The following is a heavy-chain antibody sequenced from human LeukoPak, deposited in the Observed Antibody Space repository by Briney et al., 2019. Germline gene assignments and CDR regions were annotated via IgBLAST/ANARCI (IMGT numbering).Heavy chain of an antibody. CDR2: IYYSGST. CDR1: GGSISSGDYY. J-gene: IGHJ5*02. CDR3: ARKHGDYVPWFDP. D-gene: IGHD4-17*01. Sequence: PSETLSFTCTVSGGSISSGDYYWSWIRQPPGKGLEWIGYIYYSGSTYYNPSLKSRVTISVDTSKNQFSLKLSSVTAADTAVYYCARKHGDYVPWFDPWGQGTLVTVSS. V-gene: IGHV4-30-4*01.